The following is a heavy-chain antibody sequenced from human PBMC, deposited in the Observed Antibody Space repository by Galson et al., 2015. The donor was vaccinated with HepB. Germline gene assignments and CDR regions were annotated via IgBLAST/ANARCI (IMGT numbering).Heavy chain of an antibody. D-gene: IGHD3-22*01. V-gene: IGHV4-31*03. J-gene: IGHJ1*01. Sequence: TLSLTCTVSGGSISSGGYYWSWIRQHPGKGLEWIGYIYYSGSTYYNPSLKSRVTISVDTSKNQFSLKLGSVTAADTAVYYCARGRRPPYYYDSSGYYHPLEYFQHWGQGTLVTVSS. CDR1: GGSISSGGYY. CDR2: IYYSGST. CDR3: ARGRRPPYYYDSSGYYHPLEYFQH.